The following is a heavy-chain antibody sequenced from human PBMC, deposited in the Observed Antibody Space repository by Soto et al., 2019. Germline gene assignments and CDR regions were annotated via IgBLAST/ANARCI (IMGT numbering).Heavy chain of an antibody. Sequence: SGPTLVNPAHTLTLTCTFSGFALSSRGMRVSWIRQPPGKALEWLARIDWDDDKFYTTSLQTRLTISKDTSKNQVVLTLTNTDPADTATYYCARMAYYYNSSGCPYYAYWGQGTLVTVSP. CDR1: GFALSSRGMR. CDR3: ARMAYYYNSSGCPYYAY. J-gene: IGHJ4*02. CDR2: IDWDDDK. D-gene: IGHD3-22*01. V-gene: IGHV2-70*04.